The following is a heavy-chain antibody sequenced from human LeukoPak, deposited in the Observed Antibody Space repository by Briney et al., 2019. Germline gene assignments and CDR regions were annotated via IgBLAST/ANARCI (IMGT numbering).Heavy chain of an antibody. CDR2: ISGSGGST. CDR3: ARDLPGITIFGVVTPGGPFDY. CDR1: GFTFSSYA. V-gene: IGHV3-23*01. D-gene: IGHD3-3*01. Sequence: GGSLRLSCAASGFTFSSYAMSWVRQAPGKGLEWVSAISGSGGSTYYADSVKGRFTISRDNSKNTLYLQMNSLRAEDTAVYYCARDLPGITIFGVVTPGGPFDYWGQGTLVTVSS. J-gene: IGHJ4*02.